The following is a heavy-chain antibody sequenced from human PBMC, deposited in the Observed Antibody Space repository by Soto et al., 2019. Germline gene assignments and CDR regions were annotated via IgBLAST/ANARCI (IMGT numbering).Heavy chain of an antibody. Sequence: PGGSLRLSCAASGFTFSSYSMNWVRQAPGKGLEWVSYISSSSSTIYYADSVKGRFTISRDNAKNSLYLQMNSLRDEDTAVYYCAXHTYYDFWSGYPYYFDYWGQGTLVTIS. CDR1: GFTFSSYS. V-gene: IGHV3-48*02. D-gene: IGHD3-3*01. J-gene: IGHJ4*02. CDR2: ISSSSSTI. CDR3: AXHTYYDFWSGYPYYFDY.